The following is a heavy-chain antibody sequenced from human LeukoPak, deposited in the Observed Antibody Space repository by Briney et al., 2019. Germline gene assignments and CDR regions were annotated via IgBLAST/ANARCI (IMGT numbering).Heavy chain of an antibody. CDR1: GYTFTGYY. V-gene: IGHV1-2*02. J-gene: IGHJ6*03. Sequence: ASVKVSCKASGYTFTGYYMHWVRQAPGQGLDWMGWINPNSGCTNYAHTFPGRLTMTRDTSISTAYTELSRLRSDDTAVYYCASHSRPHYYYYMDVWGKGTTVTVSS. CDR3: ASHSRPHYYYYMDV. D-gene: IGHD6-13*01. CDR2: INPNSGCT.